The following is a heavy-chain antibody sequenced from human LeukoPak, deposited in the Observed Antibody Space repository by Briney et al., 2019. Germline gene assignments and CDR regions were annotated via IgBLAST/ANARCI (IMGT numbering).Heavy chain of an antibody. Sequence: GGSLRLSCVASGFTFRNHGMIWVRQAPGKGLEWLSYISPRSETKNYADSVKDRFSISRDNSQNTVYLQMNSLRPEDTAVYYCAKHIVGGYDWIYNSDYYYAMDVWGQGTTVTVSS. CDR1: GFTFRNHG. V-gene: IGHV3-48*01. CDR2: ISPRSETK. D-gene: IGHD5-12*01. CDR3: AKHIVGGYDWIYNSDYYYAMDV. J-gene: IGHJ6*02.